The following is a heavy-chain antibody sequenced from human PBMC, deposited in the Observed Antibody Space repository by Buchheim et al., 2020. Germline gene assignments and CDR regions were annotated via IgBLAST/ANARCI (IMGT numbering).Heavy chain of an antibody. CDR2: ISSSSSTI. Sequence: EVQLVESGGGLVQPGGSLRLSCAASGFTFSSYSMNWVRQAPGKGLEWVSYISSSSSTIYYADSVKGRFTISRNNAKNLLYLQMNSRRAEDTAVYYCAGTGIVGAGPFDAFDIWGQGT. D-gene: IGHD1-26*01. J-gene: IGHJ3*02. V-gene: IGHV3-48*01. CDR1: GFTFSSYS. CDR3: AGTGIVGAGPFDAFDI.